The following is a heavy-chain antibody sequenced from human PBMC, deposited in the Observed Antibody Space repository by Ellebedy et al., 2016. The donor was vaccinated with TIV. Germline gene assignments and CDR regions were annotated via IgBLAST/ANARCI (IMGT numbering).Heavy chain of an antibody. Sequence: SVKVSXXASGGTFSSYAISWVRQAPGQGLEWMGGIIPIFGTANYAQKFQGRVTITADESTSTAYMELSSLRSEDTAVYYCARDGGYPPYYYGMDVWGQGTTVTVSS. J-gene: IGHJ6*02. CDR3: ARDGGYPPYYYGMDV. CDR1: GGTFSSYA. D-gene: IGHD3-16*02. V-gene: IGHV1-69*13. CDR2: IIPIFGTA.